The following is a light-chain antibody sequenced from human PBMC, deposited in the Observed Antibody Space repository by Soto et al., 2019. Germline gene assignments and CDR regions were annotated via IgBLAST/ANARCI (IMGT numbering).Light chain of an antibody. V-gene: IGLV1-47*01. CDR2: RNN. CDR3: AAWDDSLSDWV. Sequence: QAVVTQPPSASGTPGQRVSISCSGSSSNVGSRFVYWYQHLPGTAPKLLIYRNNQRPSGVPDRFSGSKSGTSASLAISGLQSEDEAEYYCAAWDDSLSDWVFGGGTKVTVL. CDR1: SSNVGSRF. J-gene: IGLJ3*02.